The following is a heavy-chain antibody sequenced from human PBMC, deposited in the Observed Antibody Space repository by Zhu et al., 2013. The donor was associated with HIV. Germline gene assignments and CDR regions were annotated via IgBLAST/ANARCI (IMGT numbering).Heavy chain of an antibody. CDR1: GYTFTSYA. D-gene: IGHD2-2*02. CDR2: INAGNGNT. J-gene: IGHJ5*02. V-gene: IGHV1-3*01. Sequence: QVQLVQSGAEVKKPGASVKVSCKASGYTFTSYAMHWVRQAPGQRLEWMGWINAGNGNTKYSQKFQGRVTITRDASASTAYMELSSLRSEDTAVYYCARGRGVLGYCSSTSCYRTQGSPXNWFDPWGQGTLVTVSS. CDR3: ARGRGVLGYCSSTSCYRTQGSPXNWFDP.